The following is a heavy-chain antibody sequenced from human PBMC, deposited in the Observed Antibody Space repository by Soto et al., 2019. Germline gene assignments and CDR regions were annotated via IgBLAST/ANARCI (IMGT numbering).Heavy chain of an antibody. V-gene: IGHV4-59*01. CDR2: XXXXXNT. Sequence: XXTLSLTCTVSGDSITSNYWSWIRQSPGXXXXXXXXXXXXXNTXXHKXXXXXXXIXXATXXXQFFIKLNSVTAAETAMYYCAKTKEGGFDPWGQGILGNVS. CDR1: GDSITSNY. D-gene: IGHD3-16*01. CDR3: AKTKEGGFDP. J-gene: IGHJ5*02.